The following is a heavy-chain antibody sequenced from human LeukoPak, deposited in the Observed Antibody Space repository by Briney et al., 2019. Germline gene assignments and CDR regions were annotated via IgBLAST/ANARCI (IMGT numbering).Heavy chain of an antibody. D-gene: IGHD2-2*02. CDR3: ARGHKYQLLYATVC. CDR1: GYTFTGYY. V-gene: IGHV1-2*06. Sequence: ASVKVSCKASGYTFTGYYMHWVRQAPGQGLEWMGRINPNSGGTNYAQKFQGRVTMTRDTSISTAYMELSRLRSDDTAVYYCARGHKYQLLYATVCWGQGTLVTVSS. CDR2: INPNSGGT. J-gene: IGHJ4*02.